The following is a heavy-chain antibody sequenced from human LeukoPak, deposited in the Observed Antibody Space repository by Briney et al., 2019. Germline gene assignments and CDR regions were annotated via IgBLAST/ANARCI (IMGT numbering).Heavy chain of an antibody. CDR2: ISGSGGST. Sequence: GGSLRLSCAASGFTFSSYAMSWVRQAPGKGLEWVSAISGSGGSTYYADSVKGRFTISRDNSKNTLYLQMNSLRAEDTAVYYCVPPLNYYDNPMGYWGQGTLVTVSS. CDR1: GFTFSSYA. CDR3: VPPLNYYDNPMGY. D-gene: IGHD3-22*01. J-gene: IGHJ4*02. V-gene: IGHV3-23*01.